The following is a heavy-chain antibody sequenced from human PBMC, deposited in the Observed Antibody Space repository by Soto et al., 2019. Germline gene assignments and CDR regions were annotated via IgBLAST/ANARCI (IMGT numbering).Heavy chain of an antibody. V-gene: IGHV6-1*01. D-gene: IGHD3-22*01. CDR1: GDSVSSNSAA. CDR2: TYYRSKWYN. J-gene: IGHJ5*02. CDR3: ARSNSGYYKWFDP. Sequence: LSQTLSLTCAISGDSVSSNSAAWNWIRQSPSRGLEWLGRTYYRSKWYNDYAVSVKSRITINPSLKSRVAISVDTSKNQFSLKLSSVSAADTAIYYCARSNSGYYKWFDPWGQGTLVTVSS.